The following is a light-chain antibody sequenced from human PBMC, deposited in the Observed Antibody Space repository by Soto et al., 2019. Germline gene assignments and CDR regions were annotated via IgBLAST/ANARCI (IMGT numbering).Light chain of an antibody. J-gene: IGKJ1*01. Sequence: EIVMTQSPATLPVSPGERATLSCRASQSIRKNLAWYQQKRGQAPRLLIYGASTRATGIPARFSGSGSATEFTPTSSLLQSEDFAVYYRQQYNHWWTFGQGTKVEIK. V-gene: IGKV3-15*01. CDR3: QQYNHWWT. CDR2: GAS. CDR1: QSIRKN.